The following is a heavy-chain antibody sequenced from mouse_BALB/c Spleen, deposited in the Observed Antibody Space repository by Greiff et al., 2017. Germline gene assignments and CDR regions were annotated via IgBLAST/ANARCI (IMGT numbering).Heavy chain of an antibody. CDR2: ISNGGGST. J-gene: IGHJ2*01. Sequence: EVQRVESGGGLVQPGGSLKLSCAASGFTFSSYTMSWVRQTPEKRLEWVAYISNGGGSTYYPDTVKGRFTISRDNAKNTLYLQMSSLKSEDTAMYYCARHRYDYYFDYWGQGTTLTVSS. CDR1: GFTFSSYT. CDR3: ARHRYDYYFDY. D-gene: IGHD2-14*01. V-gene: IGHV5-12-2*01.